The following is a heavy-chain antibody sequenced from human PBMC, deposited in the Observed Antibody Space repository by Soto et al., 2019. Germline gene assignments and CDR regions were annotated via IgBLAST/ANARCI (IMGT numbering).Heavy chain of an antibody. CDR1: GVYFRGYY. CDR2: INHSGST. CDR3: ARGRDFMLGMTTRKNGFDP. D-gene: IGHD4-17*01. J-gene: IGHJ5*02. Sequence: TSETLSLTCAIYGVYFRGYYWSWIRQPPGKGLEWIGEINHSGSTNYNPSLKSRATISVDTSKNQFSLKLSSVTAADTAVYYCARGRDFMLGMTTRKNGFDPWGQGTLVTVSS. V-gene: IGHV4-34*01.